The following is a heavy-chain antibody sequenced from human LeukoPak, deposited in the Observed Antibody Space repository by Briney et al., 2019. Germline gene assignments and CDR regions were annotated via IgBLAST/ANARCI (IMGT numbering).Heavy chain of an antibody. V-gene: IGHV5-51*01. J-gene: IGHJ3*02. CDR1: GYTFTNYW. CDR2: IYPSDSDT. CDR3: ARTSAAAEGAFDI. D-gene: IGHD6-13*01. Sequence: GESLKISCQGSGYTFTNYWIGWVRQMPGKGLEWMGIIYPSDSDTIYNPSFQGQVTISADKSISTAYLQWSSLKASDTAMYYCARTSAAAEGAFDIWGQGTMVTVSS.